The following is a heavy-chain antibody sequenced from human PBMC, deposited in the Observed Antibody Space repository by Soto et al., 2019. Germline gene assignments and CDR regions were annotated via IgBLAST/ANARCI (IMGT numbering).Heavy chain of an antibody. Sequence: QVQLQESGPGLVKPSETLSLTCTVSSGSISTYYWSWIRQPPGKGLEWIGYIYYTGRTNYNPSLKTRVAISMDTSKNQFSLTLSSVTGAYMAVYYCAGAPNWAYFDFGGRGTLVTVSS. J-gene: IGHJ4*02. CDR1: SGSISTYY. D-gene: IGHD7-27*01. CDR3: AGAPNWAYFDF. CDR2: IYYTGRT. V-gene: IGHV4-59*01.